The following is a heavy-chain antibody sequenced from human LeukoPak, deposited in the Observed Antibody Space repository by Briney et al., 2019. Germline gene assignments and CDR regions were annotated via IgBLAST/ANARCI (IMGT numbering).Heavy chain of an antibody. D-gene: IGHD1-7*01. CDR2: INYSGST. Sequence: SETLSLTCVVYGGSLSGYYWSWVRQPPGKGLEWIGEINYSGSTNYNPSLKSRVTLSGDTSKNHFSLKLTSVTAADTAVYYCARGTKLDLALGYWGQGTLVTVSS. CDR1: GGSLSGYY. V-gene: IGHV4-34*01. CDR3: ARGTKLDLALGY. J-gene: IGHJ4*02.